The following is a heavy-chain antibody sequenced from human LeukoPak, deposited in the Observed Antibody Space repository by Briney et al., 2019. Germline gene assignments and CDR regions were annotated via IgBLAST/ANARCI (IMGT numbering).Heavy chain of an antibody. J-gene: IGHJ3*02. CDR3: ASVTSDAFDI. V-gene: IGHV4-39*01. Sequence: KSSETLSLTCTVSGGSISSISYYWGWIRQPPGKGLEWIGSIYYSGSTYYNPSLKSRVTISVDTSKNQFSLKLSSVTAADTAVYYCASVTSDAFDIWGQGTMVTVSS. CDR1: GGSISSISYY. D-gene: IGHD4-11*01. CDR2: IYYSGST.